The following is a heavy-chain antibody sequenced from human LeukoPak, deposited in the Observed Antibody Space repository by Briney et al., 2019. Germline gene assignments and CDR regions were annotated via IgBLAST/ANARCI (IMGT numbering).Heavy chain of an antibody. V-gene: IGHV3-33*03. CDR3: AKGFFYMDV. CDR2: IRDDGSEK. CDR1: GFTFSGYG. Sequence: PGRSLRLSCAASGFTFSGYGMHWVRQSPGKVLEWVALIRDDGSEKYYADSVRGRLTISRDNSKNTLYMQMNSLRVEDTGVYYCAKGFFYMDVWDKGTTVTVSS. J-gene: IGHJ6*03.